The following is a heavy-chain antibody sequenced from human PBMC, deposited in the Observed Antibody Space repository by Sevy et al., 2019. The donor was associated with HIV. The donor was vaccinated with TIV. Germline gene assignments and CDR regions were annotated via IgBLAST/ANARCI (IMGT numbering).Heavy chain of an antibody. CDR2: INHSGST. D-gene: IGHD6-13*01. Sequence: SETLSLTCAVYGGSFSGYYWSWIRQPPGKGLEWIGEINHSGSTNYNPSLKSRVTISVDTSKNQFSLKLSSVTAADTAVYYCASSPAGTGFYYYYGMDVWGQGTTVIVSS. V-gene: IGHV4-34*01. CDR1: GGSFSGYY. J-gene: IGHJ6*02. CDR3: ASSPAGTGFYYYYGMDV.